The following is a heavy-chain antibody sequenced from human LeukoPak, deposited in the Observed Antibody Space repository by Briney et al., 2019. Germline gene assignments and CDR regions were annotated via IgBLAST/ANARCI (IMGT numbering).Heavy chain of an antibody. V-gene: IGHV3-30*18. CDR2: ISYDGSNK. CDR3: AKDRYISSWYDY. J-gene: IGHJ4*02. CDR1: GFTFSNYG. D-gene: IGHD6-13*01. Sequence: GGSLRLSCAASGFTFSNYGMHWVRQAPGKGLEWVSFISYDGSNKYSADSVKGRFTISRDNSKNTLYLQMNSLRAEDTAVYYCAKDRYISSWYDYWGQGTLVTVSS.